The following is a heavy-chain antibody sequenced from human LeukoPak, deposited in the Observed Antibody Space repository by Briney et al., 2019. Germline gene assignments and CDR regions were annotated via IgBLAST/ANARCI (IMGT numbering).Heavy chain of an antibody. D-gene: IGHD1-1*01. CDR1: GYTLTELS. J-gene: IGHJ5*02. V-gene: IGHV1-24*01. CDR3: ATLERGRNWFDP. Sequence: ASVKVSCKVSGYTLTELSMHWMRQAPGKGLEWMGGFDPEDGETIYAQKFQGRVTMTEDTSTDTAYMELSSLRSEDTAVYYCATLERGRNWFDPWGQGTLVTVSS. CDR2: FDPEDGET.